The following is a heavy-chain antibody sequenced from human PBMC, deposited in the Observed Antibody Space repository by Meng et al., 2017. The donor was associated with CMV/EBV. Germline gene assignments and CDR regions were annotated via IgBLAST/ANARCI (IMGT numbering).Heavy chain of an antibody. CDR3: ARYGYGDYYYYGMDV. J-gene: IGHJ6*02. Sequence: GESLKISCLSSGFNFRGYGMHWVRQAPGKGLEWVSYISSSGSTISYADSVKGRFTISRDNAKNSLYLQMNSLRAEDTAVYYCARYGYGDYYYYGMDVWGQGTTVTVSS. CDR2: ISSSGSTI. V-gene: IGHV3-48*04. CDR1: GFNFRGYG. D-gene: IGHD4-17*01.